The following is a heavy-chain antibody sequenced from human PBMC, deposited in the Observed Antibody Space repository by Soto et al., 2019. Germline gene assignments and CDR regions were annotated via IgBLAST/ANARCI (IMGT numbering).Heavy chain of an antibody. Sequence: PSETLSLTCTVSGGFISSYYWSWIRQPPGKGLEWIGYIYYSGSTNYNPSLKSRVTISVDTSKNQFSLKLSSVTAADTAVYYCARDPGGYGMDVWGQGTTVTVSS. CDR2: IYYSGST. CDR1: GGFISSYY. CDR3: ARDPGGYGMDV. J-gene: IGHJ6*02. V-gene: IGHV4-59*01. D-gene: IGHD3-10*01.